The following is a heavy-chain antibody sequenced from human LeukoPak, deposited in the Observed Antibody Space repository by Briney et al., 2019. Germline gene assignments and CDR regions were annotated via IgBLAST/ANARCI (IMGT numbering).Heavy chain of an antibody. J-gene: IGHJ4*02. V-gene: IGHV1-2*02. CDR2: INPNSGGT. CDR3: ARGGARYCSSTSCSYFDY. CDR1: GYTFTGYY. Sequence: ASVKVSCKASGYTFTGYYMHWVRQAPGQGLEWMGWINPNSGGTNYAQKFQGRVTMTRDTSISTAYMELSRLRSDDTAVYYCARGGARYCSSTSCSYFDYWGQGTLATVSS. D-gene: IGHD2-2*01.